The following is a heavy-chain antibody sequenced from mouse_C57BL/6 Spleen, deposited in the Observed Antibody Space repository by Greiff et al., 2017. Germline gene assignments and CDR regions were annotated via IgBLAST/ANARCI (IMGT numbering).Heavy chain of an antibody. Sequence: VQLKQSGPELVKPGASVKISCKASGYAFSSSWMNWVKQRPGKGLEWIGRIYPGDGDTNYNGKFKGKATLTADKSSSTAYMQLSSLTSEDSAVYFCSRWLEWDVAYWGQGTLVTVSA. CDR2: IYPGDGDT. V-gene: IGHV1-82*01. J-gene: IGHJ3*01. CDR1: GYAFSSSW. D-gene: IGHD2-2*01. CDR3: SRWLEWDVAY.